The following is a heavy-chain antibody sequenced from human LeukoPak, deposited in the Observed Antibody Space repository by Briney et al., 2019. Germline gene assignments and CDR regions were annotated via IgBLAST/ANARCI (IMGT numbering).Heavy chain of an antibody. V-gene: IGHV4-59*12. D-gene: IGHD3-10*01. Sequence: ASETLSLTCTVSGGSISSYYWSWIRQPPGKGLEWIGYIYYSGSTNYNPSLKSRLSMSVDTSKNQFSLKLSSVTAADTAVYYCARNYYGSGSSYYFDYWGQGTLVTVSS. CDR2: IYYSGST. CDR1: GGSISSYY. J-gene: IGHJ4*02. CDR3: ARNYYGSGSSYYFDY.